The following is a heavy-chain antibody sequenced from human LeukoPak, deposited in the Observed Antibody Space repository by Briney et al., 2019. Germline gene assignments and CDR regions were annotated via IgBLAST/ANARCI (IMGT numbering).Heavy chain of an antibody. Sequence: GASVKVSCKASGYTFTSYDINWVRQAPGQGLEWMGGIIPIFGTANYAQKFQGRVTITADKSTSTAYMGLSSLRSEDTAVYYCARCLYSSGWLRIDYWGQGTLVTVSS. V-gene: IGHV1-69*06. CDR1: GYTFTSYD. CDR2: IIPIFGTA. D-gene: IGHD6-19*01. J-gene: IGHJ4*02. CDR3: ARCLYSSGWLRIDY.